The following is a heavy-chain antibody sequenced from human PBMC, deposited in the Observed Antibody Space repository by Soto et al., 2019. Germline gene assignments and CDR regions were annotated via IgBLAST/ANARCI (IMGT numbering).Heavy chain of an antibody. Sequence: GASVKVSCKASGYTFTSYGISWVRQAPGQGLEWMGWISVYNGNTNYAQKLQGRVTMTTDTSTSTAYMELRSLRSDDTAVYYCARDVGSPTTVNYFDYWGQGTLVTVSS. V-gene: IGHV1-18*01. D-gene: IGHD4-17*01. J-gene: IGHJ4*02. CDR1: GYTFTSYG. CDR3: ARDVGSPTTVNYFDY. CDR2: ISVYNGNT.